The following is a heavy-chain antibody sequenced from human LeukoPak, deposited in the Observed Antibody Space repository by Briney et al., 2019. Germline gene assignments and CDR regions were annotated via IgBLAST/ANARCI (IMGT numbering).Heavy chain of an antibody. CDR3: ARDSVVIRGSSYIYYYGLDV. CDR2: ISPEGSGT. D-gene: IGHD3-10*01. V-gene: IGHV3-74*01. Sequence: PGGSLRLPCVVSGFSLSDYWMHWVRQVPGKGLVWVSRISPEGSGTTYGDSVKGRFTISRDSAKNTLYLQMNSLRAEDTAVYYCARDSVVIRGSSYIYYYGLDVWGQGTTVTVSS. CDR1: GFSLSDYW. J-gene: IGHJ6*02.